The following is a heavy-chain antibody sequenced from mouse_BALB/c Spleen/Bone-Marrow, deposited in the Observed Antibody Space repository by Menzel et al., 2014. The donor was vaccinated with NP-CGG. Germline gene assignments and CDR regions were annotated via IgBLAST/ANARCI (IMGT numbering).Heavy chain of an antibody. V-gene: IGHV1S81*02. CDR1: GYTFSSYY. CDR2: INPSNGGT. J-gene: IGHJ1*01. D-gene: IGHD1-1*01. Sequence: QVQLKESGAELVKPGASVKLSCKAFGYTFSSYYMYWVKQRPGQGLEWIGEINPSNGGTKFNEKFKSKATLTVDKSSSTAYMQLSSLTSEDSAVYYCTRSNYGYWYFDVWGAGTTVTVSS. CDR3: TRSNYGYWYFDV.